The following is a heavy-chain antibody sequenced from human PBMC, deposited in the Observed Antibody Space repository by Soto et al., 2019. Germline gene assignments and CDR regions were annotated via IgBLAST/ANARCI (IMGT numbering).Heavy chain of an antibody. CDR1: GFTFSSYA. D-gene: IGHD2-2*02. CDR2: ISNDGSDK. Sequence: QVQLVESGGGVVQPGRSLRLYCAASGFTFSSYAMHWVRQAPGKGLEWVAAISNDGSDKYYADSVKGRFTISRDNSKNTLYLQMNSLIAEDAAAYSCARSQGYRVESQLQYWGYFDSWGQGTLVTVSS. CDR3: ARSQGYRVESQLQYWGYFDS. J-gene: IGHJ4*02. V-gene: IGHV3-30-3*01.